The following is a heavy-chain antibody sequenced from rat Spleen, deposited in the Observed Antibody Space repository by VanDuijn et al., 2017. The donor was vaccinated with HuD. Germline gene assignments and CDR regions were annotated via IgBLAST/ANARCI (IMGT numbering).Heavy chain of an antibody. Sequence: EVQLVESGGGLVQPGRSLKLSCAASGFTFSNYYMAWVRQAPTKGLEWVAYISTGGGSTYYRDSVKGRFTISRDNAKSTLYLQMVSLRSEDTATYYCTTVGTGYGDGMDAWGQGASVTVSS. CDR3: TTVGTGYGDGMDA. CDR1: GFTFSNYY. CDR2: ISTGGGST. J-gene: IGHJ4*01. D-gene: IGHD1-4*01. V-gene: IGHV5-27*01.